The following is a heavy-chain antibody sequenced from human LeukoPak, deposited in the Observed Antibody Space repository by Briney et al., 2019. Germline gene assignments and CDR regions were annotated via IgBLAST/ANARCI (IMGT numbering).Heavy chain of an antibody. Sequence: LRLSCAASGFTFSSYEMNWVRQAPGKGLEWIGSFYYSGSTYYNPSLKSRVTISVDTSKNQFSLKLSSVTAADTALYYCARHRCGSISCSFDYWGQGTLVTVSS. CDR1: GFTFSSYE. D-gene: IGHD2-2*01. CDR3: ARHRCGSISCSFDY. J-gene: IGHJ4*02. CDR2: FYYSGST. V-gene: IGHV4-39*01.